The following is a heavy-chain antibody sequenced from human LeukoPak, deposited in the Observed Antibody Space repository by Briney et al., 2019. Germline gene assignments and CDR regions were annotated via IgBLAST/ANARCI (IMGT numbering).Heavy chain of an antibody. D-gene: IGHD1-26*01. V-gene: IGHV3-23*01. Sequence: GGSLRLSCAASGFSFNVYVMSWVRQAPGKGLEWVLSINDNGDNINYADSVKGRFSISRDNSRNTLFLQMNSLRVEDTAVYYCAKDRHGIVGLTPFEYWGQGTPVTVSS. CDR2: INDNGDNI. CDR1: GFSFNVYV. J-gene: IGHJ4*02. CDR3: AKDRHGIVGLTPFEY.